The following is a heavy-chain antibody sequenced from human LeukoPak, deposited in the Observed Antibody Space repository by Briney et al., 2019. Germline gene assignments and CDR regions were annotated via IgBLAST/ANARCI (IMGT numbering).Heavy chain of an antibody. CDR2: ISYDGSHQ. V-gene: IGHV3-30*01. D-gene: IGHD5-24*01. CDR3: ARARDGIWKH. CDR1: GFTFSHYA. J-gene: IGHJ4*02. Sequence: PGRSLRLSCAASGFTFSHYAMHWVRQAPGKGLEWVAVISYDGSHQYSADSVKGRLTISRDNSRHTLYLQMNSLRPEDTAVYYCARARDGIWKHWGEGTLVTVPS.